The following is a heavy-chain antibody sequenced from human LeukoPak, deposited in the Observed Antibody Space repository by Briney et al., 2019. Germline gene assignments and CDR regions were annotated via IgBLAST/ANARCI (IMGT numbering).Heavy chain of an antibody. D-gene: IGHD3-10*01. Sequence: GSLRLSCPAFGFIFSNYNMNWIRQPPGKGLEWIGEINHSGSTNYNPSLKSRVTISVDTSKNQFSLKLNSVTAADTAMYYCARRIWFGNLSRTYYFDSWGLGTLVTVSS. CDR3: ARRIWFGNLSRTYYFDS. V-gene: IGHV4-34*01. J-gene: IGHJ4*02. CDR2: INHSGST. CDR1: GFIFSNYN.